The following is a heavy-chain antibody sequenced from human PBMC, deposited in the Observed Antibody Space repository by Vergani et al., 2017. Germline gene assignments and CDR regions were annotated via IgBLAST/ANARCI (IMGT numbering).Heavy chain of an antibody. J-gene: IGHJ4*02. CDR1: GFTFSSYS. V-gene: IGHV3-48*02. CDR2: ISSSSSTI. Sequence: EVQLVESGGGLVQPGGSLRLSCAASGFTFSSYSMNWVRQAPGKGLEWVSYISSSSSTIYYADSVKGRFTISRDNAKNSLYLQMNSLRDEDTAVYYCARPSKYYYGSGSYYKYWGQGTLVTVSS. D-gene: IGHD3-10*01. CDR3: ARPSKYYYGSGSYYKY.